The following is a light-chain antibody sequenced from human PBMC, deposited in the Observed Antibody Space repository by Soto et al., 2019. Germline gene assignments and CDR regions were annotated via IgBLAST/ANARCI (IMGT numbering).Light chain of an antibody. J-gene: IGKJ5*01. V-gene: IGKV3-15*01. CDR1: QSVSSY. CDR3: QQYNMWPNT. CDR2: DAS. Sequence: IVLTQSPATLSLSPGEKATLSCRASQSVSSYLAWYQHNPGQAPRLLIFDASHRASGIPARFSGSGSGTEFTLTLSSLQSEDFALYYCQQYNMWPNTFGQGTRLEIK.